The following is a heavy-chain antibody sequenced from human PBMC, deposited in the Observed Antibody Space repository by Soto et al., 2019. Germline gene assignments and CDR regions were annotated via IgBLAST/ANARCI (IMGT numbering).Heavy chain of an antibody. Sequence: EVQLVESGGGLVQPGGSLRLSCAASGFTFSNYWMYWVRQAPGKGLVWVSRINSDGSVSSYADSVKGQLTIYRDNVKNALSLQMDRLRAEDTAVYYCARGDCVGGTCYSSAGSFYYYMDVWGKGTTVTIFS. J-gene: IGHJ6*03. CDR1: GFTFSNYW. CDR2: INSDGSVS. V-gene: IGHV3-74*01. D-gene: IGHD2-15*01. CDR3: ARGDCVGGTCYSSAGSFYYYMDV.